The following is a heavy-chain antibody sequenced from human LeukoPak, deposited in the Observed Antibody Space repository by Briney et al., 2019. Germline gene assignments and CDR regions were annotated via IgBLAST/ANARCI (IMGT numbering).Heavy chain of an antibody. Sequence: GASVKASCKAAGGTFSSYAISWVRQAPGQGLEWMGVILPIFGTANYARKFQGRDTITRDESTSTAYMELSSLRSEDTVVYYCASQRGPVIYSGSPGAFDIWGQGTMVTVSS. V-gene: IGHV1-69*05. CDR1: GGTFSSYA. CDR3: ASQRGPVIYSGSPGAFDI. D-gene: IGHD1-26*01. J-gene: IGHJ3*02. CDR2: ILPIFGTA.